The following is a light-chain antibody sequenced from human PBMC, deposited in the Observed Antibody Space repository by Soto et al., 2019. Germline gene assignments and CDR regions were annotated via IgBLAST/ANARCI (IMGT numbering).Light chain of an antibody. CDR3: SSYTSSSTVV. CDR1: SSDVGGYNY. V-gene: IGLV2-14*01. Sequence: QSALTQPASVSGSPGQSITISCTGTSSDVGGYNYVSWYQQHPGKAPKLMIYEVSNRPSGVSNRFSGPKSGNTASLTISGLLAEDEADFYFSSYTSSSTVVFGGGTKLTVL. CDR2: EVS. J-gene: IGLJ2*01.